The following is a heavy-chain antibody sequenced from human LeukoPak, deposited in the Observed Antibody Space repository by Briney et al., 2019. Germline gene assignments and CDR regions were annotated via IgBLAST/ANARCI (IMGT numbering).Heavy chain of an antibody. CDR2: IKQDGSEK. J-gene: IGHJ4*02. V-gene: IGHV3-7*01. Sequence: GGSLRLSCAASGFTFSSYWMSWVRQAPGKGLEWVANIKQDGSEKYYVDSVKGRFTISRDNAKNSLYLQMNSLRAEDTAVYYCASLSTVVAANFDYWGQGTLVTVSS. CDR3: ASLSTVVAANFDY. CDR1: GFTFSSYW. D-gene: IGHD2-15*01.